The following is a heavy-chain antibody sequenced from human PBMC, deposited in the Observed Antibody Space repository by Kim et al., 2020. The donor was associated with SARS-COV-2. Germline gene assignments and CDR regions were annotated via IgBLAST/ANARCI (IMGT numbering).Heavy chain of an antibody. V-gene: IGHV3-30*02. CDR2: LSHDTVTD. CDR1: GFPFESYG. J-gene: IGHJ5*02. Sequence: GGSLRLSCVASGFPFESYGMHWVRHVPGKGLEWVAFLSHDTVTDFYADFVGGRFRVSRDKSVKTLYLHMDNLRVDDSGVYFCAKETAILRFLHWPSAVDTWGLGTQVTVSS. D-gene: IGHD1-1*01. CDR3: AKETAILRFLHWPSAVDT.